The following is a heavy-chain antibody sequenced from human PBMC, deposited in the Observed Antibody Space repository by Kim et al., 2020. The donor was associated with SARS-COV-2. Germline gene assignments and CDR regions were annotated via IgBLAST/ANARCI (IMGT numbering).Heavy chain of an antibody. D-gene: IGHD4-17*01. CDR2: ISYDGSNK. Sequence: GGSLRLSCAASGFTFSSYAMHWVRQAPGKGLEWVAVISYDGSNKYYADSVKGRFTISRDNSKNTLYLQMNSLRAEDTAVYYCARDPNPVYGDYVYYWGQGTLVTVSS. J-gene: IGHJ4*02. CDR3: ARDPNPVYGDYVYY. CDR1: GFTFSSYA. V-gene: IGHV3-30*04.